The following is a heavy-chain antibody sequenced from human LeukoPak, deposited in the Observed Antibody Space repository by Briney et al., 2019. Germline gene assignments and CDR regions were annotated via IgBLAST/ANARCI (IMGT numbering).Heavy chain of an antibody. CDR2: ISSICSTI. J-gene: IGHJ4*02. V-gene: IGHV3-11*04. CDR1: GLAFSDFY. Sequence: GRSLSLSCAVSGLAFSDFYMSWIRRAPGKGLEWVLYISSICSTIYYADSVKGRFTISRDNAKNSLVLQMNSLRVEDTAVYYCARDWRASPRNDYWGQGTLVTVSS. CDR3: ARDWRASPRNDY.